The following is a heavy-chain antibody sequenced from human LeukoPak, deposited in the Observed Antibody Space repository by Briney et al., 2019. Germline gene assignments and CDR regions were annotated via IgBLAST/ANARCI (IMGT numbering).Heavy chain of an antibody. Sequence: SETLSLTCAVYGGSFSGYYWSWIRQPPGKGLEWIGEINHSGSTNYNPSLKSRVTISVDTSKNQSFLKLSSVTAADTAVYYCARSAIAGAPSFDYWGQGTLVTVSS. CDR3: ARSAIAGAPSFDY. V-gene: IGHV4-34*01. J-gene: IGHJ4*02. CDR2: INHSGST. CDR1: GGSFSGYY. D-gene: IGHD3-16*01.